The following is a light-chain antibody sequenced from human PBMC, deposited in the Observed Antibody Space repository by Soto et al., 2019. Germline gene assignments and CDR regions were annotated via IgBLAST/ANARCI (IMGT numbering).Light chain of an antibody. J-gene: IGLJ2*01. CDR2: DVT. CDR1: SSDVGRYKL. Sequence: SALTQPASVSGSPGQSITISCTGTSSDVGRYKLVSWYQQHPGKAPKLMIYDVTNRPSGVSNRFSGSKSGNPASLTISGLQAEDEADYYCSSYTTSSTLIFGGGPKLTVL. CDR3: SSYTTSSTLI. V-gene: IGLV2-14*03.